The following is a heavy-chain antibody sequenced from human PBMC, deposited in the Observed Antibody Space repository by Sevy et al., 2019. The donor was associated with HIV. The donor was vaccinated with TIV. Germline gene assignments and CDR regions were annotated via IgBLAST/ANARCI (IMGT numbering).Heavy chain of an antibody. D-gene: IGHD3-22*01. CDR2: IYYGGST. CDR3: ARVSMIVVVITDDWGYYFDY. CDR1: GGSISSSGYY. V-gene: IGHV4-39*02. Sequence: SETLSLTCTVSGGSISSSGYYWGWIRQPPGKGLEWIGSIYYGGSTYYNPSLKSRITISVDTSKNHFSLELSSVTAADTAVYYCARVSMIVVVITDDWGYYFDYWGQGTLVTVSS. J-gene: IGHJ4*02.